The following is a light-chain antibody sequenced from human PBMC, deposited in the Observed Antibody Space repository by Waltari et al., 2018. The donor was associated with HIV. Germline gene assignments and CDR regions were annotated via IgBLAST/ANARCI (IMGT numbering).Light chain of an antibody. CDR3: QQYNNWPPLT. Sequence: EIVMTQSPATLSVSPGERATLSCRASQSVSLYLAWYQQRPGQAPRLVIYAASTRAAGIPARFSGSGSGTEFTLTISSLQSEDFAVYYCQQYNNWPPLTFGGGTRVEIK. V-gene: IGKV3-15*01. CDR2: AAS. CDR1: QSVSLY. J-gene: IGKJ4*01.